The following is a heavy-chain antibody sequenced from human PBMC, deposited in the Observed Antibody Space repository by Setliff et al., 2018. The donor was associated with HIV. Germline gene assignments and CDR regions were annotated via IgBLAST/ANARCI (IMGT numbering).Heavy chain of an antibody. CDR2: INHNKSS. Sequence: TLSLTCAVYGESLSDYYWSWIRQPPGKGLEWIGEINHNKSSDYNPSLKSRVTMSVDTSKNQFSMKVKSVTAADTAVYYCARQKKSSSWSPNDYWGQGTLVTVTS. CDR1: GESLSDYY. V-gene: IGHV4-34*01. D-gene: IGHD2-2*01. CDR3: ARQKKSSSWSPNDY. J-gene: IGHJ4*02.